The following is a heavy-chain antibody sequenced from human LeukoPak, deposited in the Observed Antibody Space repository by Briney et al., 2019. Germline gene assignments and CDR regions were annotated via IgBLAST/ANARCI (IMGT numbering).Heavy chain of an antibody. CDR1: GGSISSYY. Sequence: SETLSLTCTVSGGSISSYYWSWIRQPAGKGLEWIGRIYTSGSTNYNPSLKSRVTMSVDTSKNQFSLKLSSVTAAGTAVYYCARDLMTTVTIPYFDYWGQGTLVTVSS. CDR2: IYTSGST. J-gene: IGHJ4*02. CDR3: ARDLMTTVTIPYFDY. D-gene: IGHD4-17*01. V-gene: IGHV4-4*07.